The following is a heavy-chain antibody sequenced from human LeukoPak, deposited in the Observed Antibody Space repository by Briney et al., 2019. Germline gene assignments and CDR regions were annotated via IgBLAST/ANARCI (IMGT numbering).Heavy chain of an antibody. Sequence: SETLSLTCTVSGGSISSYYWSWIRQPPGEGLEWIGYISYSGSTNYNPSLKSRVTISVDTSKNQFSLKLSSVTAADTAVYYCARRYGGSYLDYWGQGTLVTVS. CDR3: ARRYGGSYLDY. CDR1: GGSISSYY. CDR2: ISYSGST. J-gene: IGHJ4*02. D-gene: IGHD1-26*01. V-gene: IGHV4-59*01.